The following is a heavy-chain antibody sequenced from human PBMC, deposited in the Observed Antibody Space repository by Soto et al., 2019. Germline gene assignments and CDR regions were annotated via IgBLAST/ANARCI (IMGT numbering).Heavy chain of an antibody. D-gene: IGHD3-10*01. CDR2: LSPTGAST. Sequence: QLVQSGTEVRKPGASVKISCQASGYTFSNYYLHWLRQAPGQGLEWMGTLSPTGASTSYAHKFQDRVTMTTDTSTTTVFMELNSLRSDDIAVYYCTRGESFDLWGQGTLVAVSS. CDR3: TRGESFDL. V-gene: IGHV1-46*03. J-gene: IGHJ4*02. CDR1: GYTFSNYY.